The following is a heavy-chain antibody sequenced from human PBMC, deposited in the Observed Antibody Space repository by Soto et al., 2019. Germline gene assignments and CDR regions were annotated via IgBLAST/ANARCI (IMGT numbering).Heavy chain of an antibody. D-gene: IGHD1-26*01. CDR2: ISDSGDTI. J-gene: IGHJ3*02. Sequence: GGSLRLSCAASGFTFSGFYMSWIRQAPGKGLEWVSYISDSGDTIYYADSVKGRFTIYRDNAKNSVYLQMNSVRAEDTAVYYCAYPLWAFHIWGPGPIVTI. V-gene: IGHV3-11*01. CDR1: GFTFSGFY. CDR3: AYPLWAFHI.